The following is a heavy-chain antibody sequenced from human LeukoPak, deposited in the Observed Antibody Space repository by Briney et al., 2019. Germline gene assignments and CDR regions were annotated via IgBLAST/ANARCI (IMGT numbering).Heavy chain of an antibody. J-gene: IGHJ4*02. D-gene: IGHD1-26*01. CDR2: IRSDGYHT. Sequence: PGGSLRLSCGASGFLFDDYDMHWVRQAPGKGREWVAFIRSDGYHTYYTDSVKGRFIITRDNFKNTLYLQMNSLRLEDMAVYYCAKPSGSGVDYWGRGTRVTVSS. CDR1: GFLFDDYD. V-gene: IGHV3-30*02. CDR3: AKPSGSGVDY.